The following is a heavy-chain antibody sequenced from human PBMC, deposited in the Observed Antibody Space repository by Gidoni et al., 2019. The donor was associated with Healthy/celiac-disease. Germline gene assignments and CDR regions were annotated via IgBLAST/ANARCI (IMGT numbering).Heavy chain of an antibody. CDR3: AKLFSYSSGSSGDY. D-gene: IGHD6-19*01. Sequence: QVQLVESGGGVVQPGRSLRLSCAASGFTFSRYGMHWVRQAPGQGLEWVAVISYDGSNKYYADPVKGRFTISRDNSKNTLYLQMNSLRAEDTAVYYCAKLFSYSSGSSGDYWGQGTLVTVSS. V-gene: IGHV3-30*18. CDR2: ISYDGSNK. CDR1: GFTFSRYG. J-gene: IGHJ4*02.